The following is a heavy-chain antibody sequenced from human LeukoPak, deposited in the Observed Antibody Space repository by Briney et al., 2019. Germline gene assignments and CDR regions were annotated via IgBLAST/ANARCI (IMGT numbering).Heavy chain of an antibody. Sequence: PSQTLSLTCTVSGGSISSGGYYWSWIRQPAGKGLEWIGRIYTSGSTNYNPSLKSRVTMSVDTSKNQFSLKLSSVTAADTAVYYCARASGSSSWDMDVWGKGTTVTVSS. CDR2: IYTSGST. CDR3: ARASGSSSWDMDV. J-gene: IGHJ6*03. CDR1: GGSISSGGYY. D-gene: IGHD6-13*01. V-gene: IGHV4-61*02.